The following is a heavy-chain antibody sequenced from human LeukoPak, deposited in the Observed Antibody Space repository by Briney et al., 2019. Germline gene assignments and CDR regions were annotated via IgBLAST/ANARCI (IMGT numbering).Heavy chain of an antibody. V-gene: IGHV3-9*01. Sequence: PGRSLRLSCAASGFTFDDYAMHWVRQAPGKGLEWVSGISWNSGSIGYADSVKGRFTISRDNAKNSLYLQMNSLRAEDTALCYCAKDSTLGGDYYYFGMDVWAQGTTVTVSS. J-gene: IGHJ6*02. D-gene: IGHD1-26*01. CDR1: GFTFDDYA. CDR2: ISWNSGSI. CDR3: AKDSTLGGDYYYFGMDV.